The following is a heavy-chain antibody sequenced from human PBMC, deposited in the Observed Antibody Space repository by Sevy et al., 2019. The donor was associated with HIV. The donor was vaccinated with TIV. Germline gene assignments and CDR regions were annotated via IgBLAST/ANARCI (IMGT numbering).Heavy chain of an antibody. CDR3: VRALADYYYAMDV. V-gene: IGHV4-59*01. Sequence: SETLSLTCTVSGVSISGYYWSWIRQPPGKGLEWIGYIYYSGRTNYNPSLQGRVSISTDTSKNQFSLKLSSVTAADTAVYSCVRALADYYYAMDVWGQGTTVTVSS. CDR2: IYYSGRT. J-gene: IGHJ6*02. CDR1: GVSISGYY.